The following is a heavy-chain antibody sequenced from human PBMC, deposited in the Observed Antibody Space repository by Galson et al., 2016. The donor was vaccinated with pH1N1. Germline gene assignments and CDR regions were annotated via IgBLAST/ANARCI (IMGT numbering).Heavy chain of an antibody. CDR3: AKDITMVRGASGAMDV. V-gene: IGHV3-30*18. CDR1: GFTFSRYG. CDR2: IWYDGNNK. Sequence: SLRLSCAASGFTFSRYGMHWVRQAPGKGLEWVAVIWYDGNNKYYADSVKGRFTIPRDNSKNTLYLQMNSLRAEDTAMYYCAKDITMVRGASGAMDVWGQGTTVTVSS. J-gene: IGHJ6*02. D-gene: IGHD3-10*01.